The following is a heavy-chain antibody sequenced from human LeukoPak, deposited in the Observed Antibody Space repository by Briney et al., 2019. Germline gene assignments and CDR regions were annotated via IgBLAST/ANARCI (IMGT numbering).Heavy chain of an antibody. CDR3: ARAPTGDDAFDI. CDR1: GFTVSSNY. CDR2: IYSGGST. Sequence: GGSLRLSCAASGFTVSSNYMSWVRQAPGKGLEWVSVIYSGGSTYYADSVKGRFTISRDNAKNSLYLQMNSLRAEDTAVYYCARAPTGDDAFDIWGQGTMVTVSS. D-gene: IGHD7-27*01. J-gene: IGHJ3*02. V-gene: IGHV3-53*01.